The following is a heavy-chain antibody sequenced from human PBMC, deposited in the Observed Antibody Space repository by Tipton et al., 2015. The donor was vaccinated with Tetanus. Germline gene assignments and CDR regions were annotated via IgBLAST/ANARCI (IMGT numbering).Heavy chain of an antibody. V-gene: IGHV3-33*01. J-gene: IGHJ4*02. CDR2: SWYDSTDK. CDR3: AREADFSGGSCFSGDFDT. D-gene: IGHD2-15*01. CDR1: GFIFSSYG. Sequence: SLRLSCAASGFIFSSYGIHWVRQAPGKGLEWLAVSWYDSTDKYYADSVKGRITISRDNSKNTLYLHMNRLRDEDTAFYDCAREADFSGGSCFSGDFDTWGQGTQVTVSS.